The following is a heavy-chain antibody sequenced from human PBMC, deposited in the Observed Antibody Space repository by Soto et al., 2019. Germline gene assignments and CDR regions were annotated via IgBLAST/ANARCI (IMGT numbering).Heavy chain of an antibody. CDR1: GGSISSGDYY. CDR2: IYSSGST. Sequence: QVQLQESGPGLVKPSQTLSLTCTVSGGSISSGDYYWSWIRQPPGKGLEWIGYIYSSGSTYYNPSLKSRVTISVDTSKNQFALKLSSVTATDTAVYYCARGGVVIIRFAYYYYGMDVWGQGTKVTVSS. D-gene: IGHD3-3*01. V-gene: IGHV4-30-4*01. CDR3: ARGGVVIIRFAYYYYGMDV. J-gene: IGHJ6*02.